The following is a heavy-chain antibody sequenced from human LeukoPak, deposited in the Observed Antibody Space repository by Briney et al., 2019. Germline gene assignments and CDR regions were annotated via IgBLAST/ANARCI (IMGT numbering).Heavy chain of an antibody. CDR1: GGSISSTTYF. J-gene: IGHJ4*02. D-gene: IGHD6-19*01. CDR3: ARNNEAGYSSGFDY. CDR2: IYHSGST. V-gene: IGHV4-39*01. Sequence: SETLSLTCTVSGGSISSTTYFWGWIRQPPGKGLEWIGSIYHSGSTYYNPSLKSRVTISVDTSKNEFSLRQSSVTDADTAAYYCARNNEAGYSSGFDYWGQGTLVTVSS.